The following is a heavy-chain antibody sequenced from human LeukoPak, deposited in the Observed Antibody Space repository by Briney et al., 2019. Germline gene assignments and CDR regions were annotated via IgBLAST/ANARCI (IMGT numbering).Heavy chain of an antibody. CDR2: ISHSGTT. Sequence: SETLSLTCTVSGGSLTDRYWSWIRQPPGRALEWIGWISHSGTTNYSPSLNSRVILSVDTSKNQFSLSLTSVTAADTAVYFCAGGGASSRYFAYWGQGILVTVSS. V-gene: IGHV4-59*11. CDR3: AGGGASSRYFAY. J-gene: IGHJ4*02. CDR1: GGSLTDRY. D-gene: IGHD3-16*01.